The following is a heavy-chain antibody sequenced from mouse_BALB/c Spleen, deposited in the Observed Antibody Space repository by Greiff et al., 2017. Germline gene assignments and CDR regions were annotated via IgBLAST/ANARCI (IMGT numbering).Heavy chain of an antibody. CDR2: IYPGSGST. D-gene: IGHD3-1*01. CDR1: GYTFTSYW. CDR3: TARAPAWFAY. V-gene: IGHV1S22*01. J-gene: IGHJ3*01. Sequence: LQQPGSELVRPGASVKLSCKASGYTFTSYWMHWVKQRPGQGLEWIGNIYPGSGSTNYDEKFKSKATLTVDTSSSTAYMQLSSLTSEDSAVYYCTARAPAWFAYWGQGTLVTVSA.